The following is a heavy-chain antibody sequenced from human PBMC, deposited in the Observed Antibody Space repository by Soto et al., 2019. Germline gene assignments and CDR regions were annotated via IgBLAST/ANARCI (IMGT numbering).Heavy chain of an antibody. CDR3: ATTYYYDSSQPYYFDY. D-gene: IGHD3-22*01. J-gene: IGHJ4*02. CDR1: GFTFSDYY. CDR2: ISSSGSTI. Sequence: PGGSLRLSCAASGFTFSDYYMSWIRQAPGRGLEWVSYISSSGSTIYYADSVKGRFTISRDNAKNSLYLQMNSLRAEDTAVYYCATTYYYDSSQPYYFDYWGQGTLVTVPQ. V-gene: IGHV3-11*01.